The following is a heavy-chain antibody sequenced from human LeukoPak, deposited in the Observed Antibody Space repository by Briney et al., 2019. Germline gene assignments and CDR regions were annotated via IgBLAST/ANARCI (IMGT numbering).Heavy chain of an antibody. CDR2: IVVGSGNT. D-gene: IGHD2-15*01. CDR1: GFTFTSSA. V-gene: IGHV1-58*02. CDR3: AAERKYCSGGSCYGGYYYGMDV. Sequence: SVKVSCKASGFTFTSSAMQWVRQARGQRLEWIGWIVVGSGNTNYAQKFQERVTITRDMSTSTAYMELSSLRSEDTAVYYCAAERKYCSGGSCYGGYYYGMDVWGQGTTVTVSS. J-gene: IGHJ6*02.